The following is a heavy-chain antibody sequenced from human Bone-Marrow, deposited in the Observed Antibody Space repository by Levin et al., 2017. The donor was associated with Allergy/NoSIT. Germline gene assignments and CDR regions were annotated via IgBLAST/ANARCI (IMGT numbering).Heavy chain of an antibody. D-gene: IGHD5-24*01. V-gene: IGHV3-7*04. J-gene: IGHJ4*02. CDR3: ARGRAPKDGYKGGPPPIMTIYYFDY. Sequence: GGSLRLSCAASGFTFSSYWMSWVRQAPGKGLEWVANIKQDGSEKYYVDSVKGRFTISRDNAKNSLYLQMNSLRAEDTAVYYCARGRAPKDGYKGGPPPIMTIYYFDYWGQGTLVTVSS. CDR1: GFTFSSYW. CDR2: IKQDGSEK.